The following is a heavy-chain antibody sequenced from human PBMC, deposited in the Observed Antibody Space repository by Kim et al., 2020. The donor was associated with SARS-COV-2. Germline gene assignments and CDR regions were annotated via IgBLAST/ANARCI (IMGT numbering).Heavy chain of an antibody. V-gene: IGHV4-39*01. CDR2: IYYSGST. J-gene: IGHJ4*02. CDR1: GGSISSSSYY. Sequence: SETLSLTCTVSGGSISSSSYYWGWIRQPPGKGLEWIGSIYYSGSTYYNPSLKSRVTISVDTSKNQFSLKLSSVTAADTAVYYCARQLQGDWVDYWGQGTLVTVSP. CDR3: ARQLQGDWVDY. D-gene: IGHD2-21*02.